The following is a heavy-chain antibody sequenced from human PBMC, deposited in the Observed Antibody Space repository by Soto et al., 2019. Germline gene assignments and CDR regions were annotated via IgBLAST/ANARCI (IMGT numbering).Heavy chain of an antibody. D-gene: IGHD3-22*01. V-gene: IGHV1-18*01. Sequence: ASVKVSCKASGYTFTSYGISWVRQAPGQGLEWMGWISAYNGNTNYAQKLQGRVTMTTDTSTSTAYMELRSLRSDDTAVYYCARVSYYDSSGDSCNYYYIMDLWGQGTTVTVSS. J-gene: IGHJ6*02. CDR3: ARVSYYDSSGDSCNYYYIMDL. CDR2: ISAYNGNT. CDR1: GYTFTSYG.